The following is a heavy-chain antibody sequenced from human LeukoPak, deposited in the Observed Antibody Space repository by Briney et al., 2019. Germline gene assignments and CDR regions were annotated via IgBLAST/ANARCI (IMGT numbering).Heavy chain of an antibody. Sequence: GGSLRLSCAASGFSFSDTYINWVRQIPGTGLEWVGLIKNKADRGEIEYAAPVKDRFTISRNDSKNTVYLQMSSLKTEDTAVYYCTTESSGSLPYWGQGTLVTVSS. D-gene: IGHD1-26*01. CDR3: TTESSGSLPY. CDR1: GFSFSDTY. CDR2: IKNKADRGEI. V-gene: IGHV3-15*07. J-gene: IGHJ4*02.